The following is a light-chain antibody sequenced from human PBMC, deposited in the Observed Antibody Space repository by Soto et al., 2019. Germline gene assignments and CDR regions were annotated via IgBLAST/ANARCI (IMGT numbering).Light chain of an antibody. Sequence: DIVMTQSPDSLAVSLGERATINCKSSQSVLYKSNNRNYLAWYHQKPGQPPKLLIYWASTRESGVPDRFSDSGSGTDFTLTISSLQAEDVAVYFCQQYYTTPYTFGQGTKLEIK. J-gene: IGKJ2*01. V-gene: IGKV4-1*01. CDR1: QSVLYKSNNRNY. CDR3: QQYYTTPYT. CDR2: WAS.